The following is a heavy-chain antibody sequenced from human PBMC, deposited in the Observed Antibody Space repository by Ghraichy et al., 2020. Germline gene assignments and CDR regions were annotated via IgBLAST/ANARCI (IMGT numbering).Heavy chain of an antibody. D-gene: IGHD6-13*01. Sequence: GGSLRLSCAASGFTFSSYAMSWVRQAPGKGLEWVSAISGSGGSTYYADSVKGRFTISRDNSKNTLYLQMNSLRAEDTAVYYCATALAARTKPDVWGQGTTVTVSS. CDR3: ATALAARTKPDV. J-gene: IGHJ6*02. CDR1: GFTFSSYA. CDR2: ISGSGGST. V-gene: IGHV3-23*01.